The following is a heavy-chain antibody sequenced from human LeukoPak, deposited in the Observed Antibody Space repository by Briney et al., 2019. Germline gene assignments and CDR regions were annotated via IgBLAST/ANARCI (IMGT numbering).Heavy chain of an antibody. D-gene: IGHD4-23*01. CDR2: INHSGST. CDR3: ARDRWPFYGMDV. V-gene: IGHV4-34*09. J-gene: IGHJ6*02. CDR1: GGSFSGYY. Sequence: SETLSLTCAVYGGSFSGYYWSWIRQPPGKGLEWIGEINHSGSTNYNPSLKSRVTISVDTSKNQFSLKLSSVTAADTAVYYCARDRWPFYGMDVWGQGTTVTVSS.